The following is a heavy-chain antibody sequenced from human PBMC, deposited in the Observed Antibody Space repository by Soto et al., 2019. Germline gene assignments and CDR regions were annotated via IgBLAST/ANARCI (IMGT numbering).Heavy chain of an antibody. V-gene: IGHV1-2*02. Sequence: GASVKVSCKASGYTFTDHYIHWLRQAPGQSLEWMGWINPYSGGTHFARKFQDRVTMARDTSVSTAYMELSSLKSDDTAVYYCAKYSGVSGFDPWGQGTLVTVSS. J-gene: IGHJ5*02. D-gene: IGHD1-26*01. CDR1: GYTFTDHY. CDR3: AKYSGVSGFDP. CDR2: INPYSGGT.